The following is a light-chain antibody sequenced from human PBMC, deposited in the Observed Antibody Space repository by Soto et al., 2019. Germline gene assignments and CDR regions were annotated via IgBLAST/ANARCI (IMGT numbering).Light chain of an antibody. CDR2: DAS. Sequence: IQLTQSPSSLSGSVGGRVTITCRASQGISSALAWYQQKPGKAPKLLIYDASSLESGVPSRFSGSGSGTEFTLTISSLQPEDFATYYCQQANSFSSLTFGGGTKVDNK. CDR3: QQANSFSSLT. J-gene: IGKJ4*01. CDR1: QGISSA. V-gene: IGKV1-13*02.